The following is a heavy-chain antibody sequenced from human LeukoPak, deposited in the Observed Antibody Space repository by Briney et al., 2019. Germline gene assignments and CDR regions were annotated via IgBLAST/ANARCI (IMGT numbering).Heavy chain of an antibody. CDR3: EKGGDLLPYGSDT. D-gene: IGHD3-10*01. V-gene: IGHV3-9*01. CDR2: ISWNSGSI. CDR1: GFNFGEYA. J-gene: IGHJ5*02. Sequence: GGSLRLSCAASGFNFGEYAMHWVRQVPGKGLEWVSGISWNSGSIGYAGSVKGRFTISRDNAKNSLHLQMNSLRSEDTAFYYCEKGGDLLPYGSDTWGQGPLVTVSS.